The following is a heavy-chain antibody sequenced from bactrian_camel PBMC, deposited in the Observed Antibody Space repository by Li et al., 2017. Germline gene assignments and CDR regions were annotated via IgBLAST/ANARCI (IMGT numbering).Heavy chain of an antibody. CDR3: AAAKGIPDLLRGGYLSARSYNY. D-gene: IGHD3*01. J-gene: IGHJ4*01. V-gene: IGHV3S28*01. CDR2: IDTGDGST. CDR1: GYTFNTY. Sequence: QLVESGGGSALAGGSVRLSCVASGYTFNTYSWFRQAPGQEREGVAAIDTGDGSTYYLNSVEGRFTISHDNAKNTLYLQMNSLKPEDTAIYYCAAAKGIPDLLRGGYLSARSYNYWGRGTQVTVS.